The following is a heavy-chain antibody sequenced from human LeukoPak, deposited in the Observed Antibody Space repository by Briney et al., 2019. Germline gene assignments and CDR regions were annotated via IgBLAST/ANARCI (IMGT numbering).Heavy chain of an antibody. Sequence: SETLSLTCTVSGGSISSGSYYWSWIRQPAGKGLEWIGRIYTSGSTNYNPSLKSRVTISVDTSKNQFSLKLSSVTAADAAVYYCARDQVTEKAFDIWGQGTMVTVSS. V-gene: IGHV4-61*02. CDR1: GGSISSGSYY. CDR3: ARDQVTEKAFDI. CDR2: IYTSGST. D-gene: IGHD5-18*01. J-gene: IGHJ3*02.